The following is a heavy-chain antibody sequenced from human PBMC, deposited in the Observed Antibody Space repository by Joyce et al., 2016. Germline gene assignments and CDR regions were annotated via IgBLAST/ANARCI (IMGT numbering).Heavy chain of an antibody. D-gene: IGHD3-22*01. Sequence: EVHLVESGGGLVQPGESLRLSCAASGFTTSVYWISWIRQAPGKGLEWVASVNQDGNEKYYVDSVKSRFTASRDNTKNSLYLQMTSLGVEDTAVYYCASVYSSGFDYWGQGTQVTVSS. J-gene: IGHJ4*02. CDR1: GFTTSVYW. CDR2: VNQDGNEK. V-gene: IGHV3-7*02. CDR3: ASVYSSGFDY.